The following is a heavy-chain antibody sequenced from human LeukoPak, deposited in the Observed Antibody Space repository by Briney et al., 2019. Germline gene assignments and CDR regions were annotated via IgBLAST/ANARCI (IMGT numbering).Heavy chain of an antibody. Sequence: GASVKVSCKASGGTFSSYAISWVRQAPGQGLEWMGGIIPIFGTANYAQKFQGRVTITADESTSTAYMELSSLRSEDTAVYYCARGGLRSDLYYYYYMDVLGKGTTVTVSS. CDR2: IIPIFGTA. J-gene: IGHJ6*03. CDR1: GGTFSSYA. D-gene: IGHD3-3*01. CDR3: ARGGLRSDLYYYYYMDV. V-gene: IGHV1-69*13.